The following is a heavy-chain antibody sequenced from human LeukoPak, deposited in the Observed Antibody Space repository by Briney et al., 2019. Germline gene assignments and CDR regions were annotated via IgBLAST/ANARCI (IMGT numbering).Heavy chain of an antibody. Sequence: SETLSLTCTVAGGSISSSSYYWGWIRQPPGKGLKWIGRIFYSGSTYYNPSLKSRVTISVDTSKNQFSLKLSSVTAADTAVYFFFQAEDGIRGCTGGVCYYFDLWGRGTLVTVSS. D-gene: IGHD2-8*02. V-gene: IGHV4-39*01. J-gene: IGHJ2*01. CDR1: GGSISSSSYY. CDR3: FQAEDGIRGCTGGVCYYFDL. CDR2: IFYSGST.